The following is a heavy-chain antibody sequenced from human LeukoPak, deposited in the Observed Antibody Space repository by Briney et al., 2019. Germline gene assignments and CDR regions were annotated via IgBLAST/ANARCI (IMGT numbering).Heavy chain of an antibody. D-gene: IGHD6-19*01. CDR2: IIPIFGTA. Sequence: ASVKVSCKASGGTFSSFSISWVRQAPGQGLEWMGGIIPIFGTANYAQKFQGRVTITADESTSTAYMELSSLRSDDTAVYYCARAYSSGWYAMSAFDIWGQGTMVTVSS. V-gene: IGHV1-69*13. J-gene: IGHJ3*02. CDR1: GGTFSSFS. CDR3: ARAYSSGWYAMSAFDI.